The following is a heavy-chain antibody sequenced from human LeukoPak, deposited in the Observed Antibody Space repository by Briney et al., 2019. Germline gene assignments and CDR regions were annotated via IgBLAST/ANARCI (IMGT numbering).Heavy chain of an antibody. J-gene: IGHJ4*02. V-gene: IGHV1-58*02. CDR1: GFTFTSSA. D-gene: IGHD7-27*01. CDR3: AAETGDRLRVDY. Sequence: ASVKVSCKASGFTFTSSAMQWVRQARGQRLEWIGWIAVGSGNTNYAQKFQERVTITRDMSTSTAYMELSSLRSEDTAVYYCAAETGDRLRVDYWGQGTLATVSS. CDR2: IAVGSGNT.